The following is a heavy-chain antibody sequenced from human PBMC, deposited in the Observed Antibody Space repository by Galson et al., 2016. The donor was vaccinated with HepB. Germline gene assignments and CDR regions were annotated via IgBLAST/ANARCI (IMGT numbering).Heavy chain of an antibody. CDR3: ARGGTVSVGYFYYLDV. Sequence: SVKVSCKASGYTFTSYGLSWVRQAPGQGLEWMGWINPYSDNTNYAQKFQGRVAMTTDTSTSTAYMELRSLRSDDTAVYYCARGGTVSVGYFYYLDVWGKGTTGTVSS. V-gene: IGHV1-18*04. CDR1: GYTFTSYG. J-gene: IGHJ6*03. D-gene: IGHD1-7*01. CDR2: INPYSDNT.